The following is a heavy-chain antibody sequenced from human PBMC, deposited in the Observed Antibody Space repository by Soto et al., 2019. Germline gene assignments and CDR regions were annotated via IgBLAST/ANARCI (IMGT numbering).Heavy chain of an antibody. Sequence: SVKVSCKASGGTFSSYAISWLRQAPGQGLEWMGGTTPIFGTASYAHKFQGRVTITADESTSTAFMDLSSLRTEDTAVYYCARERGSGSYYRVGYYYYGMDIWGQGTTVTVSS. CDR2: TTPIFGTA. J-gene: IGHJ6*02. V-gene: IGHV1-69*13. CDR3: ARERGSGSYYRVGYYYYGMDI. D-gene: IGHD3-10*01. CDR1: GGTFSSYA.